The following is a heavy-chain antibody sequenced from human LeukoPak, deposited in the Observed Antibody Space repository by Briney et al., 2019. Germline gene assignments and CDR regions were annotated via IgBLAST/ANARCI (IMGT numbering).Heavy chain of an antibody. V-gene: IGHV1-2*02. J-gene: IGHJ4*02. CDR3: ARKAPRGVHDY. Sequence: ASVKVSCKASGYTFTDYYIHWVRQAPGQGLEWMGWINPNSNGKNYAQRFQGRVTMTRDTSISTAYMELSRLRSDDTAVYYCARKAPRGVHDYWGQGTLVTVSS. CDR2: INPNSNGK. D-gene: IGHD1-1*01. CDR1: GYTFTDYY.